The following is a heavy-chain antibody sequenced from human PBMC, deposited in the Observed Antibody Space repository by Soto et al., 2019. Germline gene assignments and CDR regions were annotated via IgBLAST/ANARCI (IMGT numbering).Heavy chain of an antibody. V-gene: IGHV1-18*01. CDR3: ARDYDILTGYYDVGYYFDY. D-gene: IGHD3-9*01. Sequence: ASVKVSCKASGYTFTSYGISWVRQAPGQGLEWMGWISAYNGNTNYAQKLQGRVTMTTNTSMSTAYMELRSLRSEDTAVYYCARDYDILTGYYDVGYYFDYWGQGTLVTVSS. J-gene: IGHJ4*02. CDR2: ISAYNGNT. CDR1: GYTFTSYG.